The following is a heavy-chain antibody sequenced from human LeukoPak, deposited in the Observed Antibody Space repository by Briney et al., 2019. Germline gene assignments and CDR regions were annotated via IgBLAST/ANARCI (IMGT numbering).Heavy chain of an antibody. CDR3: ARDFPIVVVPAAIPAAFDI. D-gene: IGHD2-2*02. J-gene: IGHJ3*02. CDR1: GFTFSSYW. V-gene: IGHV3-7*01. CDR2: IKQDGAEK. Sequence: GGSLRLSCGVSGFTFSSYWMNWVRQAPGKGLEWVASIKQDGAEKSYVDSVKGRFTISRDNAKNSLYLQMNSLRAEDTAVYYCARDFPIVVVPAAIPAAFDIWGQGTMVTVSS.